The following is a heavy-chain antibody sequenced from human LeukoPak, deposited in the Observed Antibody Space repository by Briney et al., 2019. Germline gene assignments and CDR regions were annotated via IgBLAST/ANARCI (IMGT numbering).Heavy chain of an antibody. Sequence: LPGGSLRLSCAASGFTFSRFWMSWARQAPGKGLEWVANIKHDGSQKYYVDSTKGRFTISRDNAKNSVYLQMNSLTAEDTAVYYCARDGMGGIKAFDMWGQGTMVTVSS. V-gene: IGHV3-7*05. CDR1: GFTFSRFW. CDR3: ARDGMGGIKAFDM. CDR2: IKHDGSQK. J-gene: IGHJ3*02. D-gene: IGHD3-10*01.